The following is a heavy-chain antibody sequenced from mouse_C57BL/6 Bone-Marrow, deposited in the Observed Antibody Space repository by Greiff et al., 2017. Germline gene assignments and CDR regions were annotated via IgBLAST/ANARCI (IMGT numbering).Heavy chain of an antibody. D-gene: IGHD1-1*01. V-gene: IGHV1-26*01. CDR2: INPNNGGT. CDR3: ARDYYGSSWYFDY. J-gene: IGHJ2*03. Sequence: VQLQQSGPELVKPGASVTITCKASGYTFTDYYMNWVKQSPGKSLEWIGDINPNNGGTSYNQKLKGKVTLTVDKSSSTAYMVLSSLTAEDSADYYCARDYYGSSWYFDYGGQGTSLTVSS. CDR1: GYTFTDYY.